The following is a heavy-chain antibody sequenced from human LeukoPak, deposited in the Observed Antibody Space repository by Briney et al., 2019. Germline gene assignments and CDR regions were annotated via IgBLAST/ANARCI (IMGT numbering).Heavy chain of an antibody. J-gene: IGHJ6*02. Sequence: SETLSLTCTVSGGSISSGVYYWSWIRQPPGKGLEWIGYIYYSGSTYYNPSLKSRVTISVDTSKNQFSLKLTSVTAADTAVYYCARDRRDYDILTGYYNAPIGMDVWGQGTTVTVSS. D-gene: IGHD3-9*01. V-gene: IGHV4-30-4*01. CDR3: ARDRRDYDILTGYYNAPIGMDV. CDR2: IYYSGST. CDR1: GGSISSGVYY.